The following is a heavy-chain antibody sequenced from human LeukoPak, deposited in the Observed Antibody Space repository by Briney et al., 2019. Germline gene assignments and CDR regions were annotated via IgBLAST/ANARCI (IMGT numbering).Heavy chain of an antibody. CDR1: GGSISSSSYY. Sequence: PSETLSLTRTVSGGSISSSSYYWDWIRQPPGKGLEWIGTIYYSGTTYYNPSLKSRDTISVDTSRNQFSLKLSSVTATDTAVYYCARMIGDDAFDIWGQGTMVTVSS. CDR2: IYYSGTT. V-gene: IGHV4-39*01. J-gene: IGHJ3*02. D-gene: IGHD3-22*01. CDR3: ARMIGDDAFDI.